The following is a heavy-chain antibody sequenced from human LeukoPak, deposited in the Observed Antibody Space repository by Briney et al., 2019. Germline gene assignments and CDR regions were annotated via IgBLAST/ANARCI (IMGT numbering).Heavy chain of an antibody. CDR2: IKTKRHGGAI. CDR1: GLTFRNAW. CDR3: TTLIGLSEGYTDS. Sequence: PGGSLRLSCAASGLTFRNAWMTWVRQVPGKGLEWVGRIKTKRHGGAIDYAAPVKGRFNISRDDSADTVYLQMNSLNTEDTALYYCTTLIGLSEGYTDSWGQGVLVTVSS. J-gene: IGHJ5*02. V-gene: IGHV3-15*01. D-gene: IGHD3-9*01.